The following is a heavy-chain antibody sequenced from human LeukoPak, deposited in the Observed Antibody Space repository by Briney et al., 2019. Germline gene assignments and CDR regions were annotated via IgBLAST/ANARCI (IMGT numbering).Heavy chain of an antibody. CDR1: GYTFTSYG. CDR2: ISAYDGNT. CDR3: ARSYMWWELPDYFDY. D-gene: IGHD1-26*01. Sequence: GASVKVSCKASGYTFTSYGISWVRQAPGQGLEWMGWISAYDGNTNYAQKLQGRVTMTTDTSTSTAYMELRSLRSDDTAVYYCARSYMWWELPDYFDYWGQGTLVTVSS. V-gene: IGHV1-18*01. J-gene: IGHJ4*02.